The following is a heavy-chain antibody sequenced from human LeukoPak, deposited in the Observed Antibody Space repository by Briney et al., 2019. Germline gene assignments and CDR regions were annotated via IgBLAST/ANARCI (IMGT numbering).Heavy chain of an antibody. CDR2: IYYSGST. D-gene: IGHD6-13*01. CDR1: GGSISSYY. J-gene: IGHJ3*02. CDR3: ARERVAGYSSSWYEWDAFDI. Sequence: SETLSLTCTVSGGSISSYYCSWIRQPPGKGLEWIGYIYYSGSTNYNPSLKSRVTISVDTSKNQFSLKLSSVTAADTAVYYCARERVAGYSSSWYEWDAFDIWGQGTMVTVSS. V-gene: IGHV4-59*01.